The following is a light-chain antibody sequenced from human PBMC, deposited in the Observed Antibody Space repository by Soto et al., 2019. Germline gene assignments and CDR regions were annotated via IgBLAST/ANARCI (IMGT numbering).Light chain of an antibody. CDR2: GAY. CDR1: QRVTTSY. CDR3: HQYGTSPQT. J-gene: IGKJ1*01. V-gene: IGKV3-20*01. Sequence: EIVLTQSPGTLSLSPGERATLSCRASQRVTTSYLAWFQQKPGQPPRVLIHGAYSRANGFPDRFSGSGSGTDFTLTISSLEPEDFAVYYCHQYGTSPQTFGQGTKVEVK.